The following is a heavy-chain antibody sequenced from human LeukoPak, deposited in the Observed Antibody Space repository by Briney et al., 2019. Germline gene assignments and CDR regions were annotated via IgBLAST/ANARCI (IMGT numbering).Heavy chain of an antibody. CDR3: ARGATSLSYFDS. D-gene: IGHD2/OR15-2a*01. CDR1: SGSISSRSYY. V-gene: IGHV4-39*02. Sequence: SETLSLTCTVSSGSISSRSYYWGSIRQPPGKGLEWIGNIYYSGSTNYSPSLKSRVTISVDTTKNHFSLKLSSVTAADTAVYYCARGATSLSYFDSRGQGTLVTVSS. CDR2: IYYSGST. J-gene: IGHJ4*02.